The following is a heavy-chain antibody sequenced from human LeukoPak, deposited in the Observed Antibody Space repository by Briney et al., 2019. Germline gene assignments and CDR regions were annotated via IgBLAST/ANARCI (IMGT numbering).Heavy chain of an antibody. J-gene: IGHJ4*02. Sequence: GGSLRLPCAASGFSFSNSWMHWVRQVPGKGLVWVSHINNDGSFTTYADSVKGRFTISRDNAKRTLDLQMNSLRPDDTAIYYCATFDMCWGQGTLVTVSS. V-gene: IGHV3-74*03. CDR1: GFSFSNSW. D-gene: IGHD3-10*01. CDR3: ATFDMC. CDR2: INNDGSFT.